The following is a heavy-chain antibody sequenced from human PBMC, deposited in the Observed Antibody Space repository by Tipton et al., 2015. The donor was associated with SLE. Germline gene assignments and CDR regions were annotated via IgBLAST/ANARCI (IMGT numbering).Heavy chain of an antibody. J-gene: IGHJ4*02. CDR1: GGSLSSYY. CDR2: VYISGNT. CDR3: ARDAHGYYSGWMDY. V-gene: IGHV4-4*07. Sequence: TLSLTCTVSGGSLSSYYWNWIRQAAGKGLEWIGRVYISGNTNYNPSVQSRVTMSVDTTKNQFSLILSSVTAADTAVYYCARDAHGYYSGWMDYWGQGTLVTVSS. D-gene: IGHD2-15*01.